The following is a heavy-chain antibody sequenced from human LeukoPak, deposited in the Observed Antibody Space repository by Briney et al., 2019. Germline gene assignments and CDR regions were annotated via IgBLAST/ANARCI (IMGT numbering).Heavy chain of an antibody. CDR1: GFTLSSYG. Sequence: PGRSLRLSCAASGFTLSSYGMHWVRQAPGKGLEWVAIISYDGSNKYYVDSVKGRFTISRDNSKNSLYLQMNSLRAEDTAVYYCARDRGRYSSRWWYYFDYWGQGTLVTVSS. D-gene: IGHD6-13*01. CDR2: ISYDGSNK. V-gene: IGHV3-30*03. CDR3: ARDRGRYSSRWWYYFDY. J-gene: IGHJ4*02.